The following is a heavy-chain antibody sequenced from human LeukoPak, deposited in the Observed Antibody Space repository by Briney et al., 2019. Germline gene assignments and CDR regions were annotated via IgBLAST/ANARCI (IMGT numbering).Heavy chain of an antibody. Sequence: SEALSLTCTVSGGSISSSHYYWGWIRQPPGKGLEWIGTIYYSGTTYYNPSLESRVTISEDTSKNQFSLTLKSVTAADTAVYYCARQISDYYYYYIDVWGKGTTVTVSS. V-gene: IGHV4-39*01. CDR3: ARQISDYYYYYIDV. D-gene: IGHD3-10*01. CDR1: GGSISSSHYY. J-gene: IGHJ6*03. CDR2: IYYSGTT.